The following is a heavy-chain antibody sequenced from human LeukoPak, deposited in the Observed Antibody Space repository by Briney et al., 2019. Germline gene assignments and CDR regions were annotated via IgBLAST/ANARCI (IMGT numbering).Heavy chain of an antibody. CDR2: VYYSGNT. Sequence: SETLSLTCAVYGGSFSGYYWTWIRQPPGKGLEWIGNVYYSGNTNYNPSLKSRVTISVDTSKNQFSLKLSSVTAADTALYYCARVVVGATNFYYGMDVWGQGTTVTVSS. D-gene: IGHD1-26*01. CDR1: GGSFSGYY. V-gene: IGHV4-59*08. CDR3: ARVVVGATNFYYGMDV. J-gene: IGHJ6*02.